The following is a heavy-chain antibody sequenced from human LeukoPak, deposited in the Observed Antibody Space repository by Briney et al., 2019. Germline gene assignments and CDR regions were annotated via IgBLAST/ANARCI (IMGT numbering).Heavy chain of an antibody. Sequence: GGSLRLSFAASGFPVSSNYMSWGRRAPGKGGEWVSGLYSGGGTYYADSVKGRFDISRDNSKNTLYLQMNSLRAEDTAVYYCARDWVQYDLPRYSDCWGQGALVTVSS. J-gene: IGHJ4*02. CDR3: ARDWVQYDLPRYSDC. D-gene: IGHD2-8*01. CDR2: LYSGGGT. CDR1: GFPVSSNY. V-gene: IGHV3-66*01.